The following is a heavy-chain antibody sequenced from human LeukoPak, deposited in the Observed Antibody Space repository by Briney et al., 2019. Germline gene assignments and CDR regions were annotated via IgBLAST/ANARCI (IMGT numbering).Heavy chain of an antibody. Sequence: GGSLRLSCAASGFTFSTYTMNWVRQAPGKGLEWVSYISSSSSTIYHADSVKGRFTISRDNSKNTLYLQMNSLRAEDTAVYCCAKARPIYCGGDCYFDSWGQGTVVTVSS. CDR2: ISSSSSTI. D-gene: IGHD2-21*02. V-gene: IGHV3-48*04. J-gene: IGHJ4*02. CDR3: AKARPIYCGGDCYFDS. CDR1: GFTFSTYT.